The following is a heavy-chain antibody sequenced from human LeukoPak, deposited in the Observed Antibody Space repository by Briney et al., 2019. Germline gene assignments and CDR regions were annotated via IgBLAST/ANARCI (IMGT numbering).Heavy chain of an antibody. CDR1: GGSFSGYY. V-gene: IGHV3-23*01. CDR2: ISGSGGST. D-gene: IGHD6-13*01. J-gene: IGHJ4*02. CDR3: AKAEQLVFFDY. Sequence: PSETLSLTCAVYGGSFSGYYWSWIRQPPGKGLEWVSAISGSGGSTYYADSVKGRFTISRDNSKNTLYLQMNSLRAEDTAVYYCAKAEQLVFFDYWGQGTLVTVSS.